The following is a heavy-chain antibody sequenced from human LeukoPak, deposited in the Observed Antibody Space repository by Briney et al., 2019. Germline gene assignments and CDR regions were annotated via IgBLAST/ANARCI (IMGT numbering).Heavy chain of an antibody. D-gene: IGHD6-13*01. CDR2: ISGSGGST. J-gene: IGHJ6*03. CDR1: GFTFSSYG. V-gene: IGHV3-23*01. Sequence: GGSLRLSCAASGFTFSSYGMSWVRQAPGKGLEWVSAISGSGGSTDYADSVKGRFTLSRDNSKNTVYLQMNSLRAEDTAVYYCAKGSWDDLGYYYYHMDVWGKGTTVTISS. CDR3: AKGSWDDLGYYYYHMDV.